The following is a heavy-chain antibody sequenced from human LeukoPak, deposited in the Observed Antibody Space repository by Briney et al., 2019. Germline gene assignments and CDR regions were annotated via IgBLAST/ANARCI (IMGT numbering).Heavy chain of an antibody. D-gene: IGHD4-23*01. CDR1: GFIFSSYA. J-gene: IGHJ4*02. CDR2: ISDTATST. CDR3: ADGGFYFYFDY. V-gene: IGHV3-23*01. Sequence: QPGGSLRRSCAASGFIFSSYAMSWVRQAPGKGLEWVASISDTATSTYYADSVRGRFTISRDNSENTLYLQMNSLRPDDTAVYFCADGGFYFYFDYWGQGSQVTVSS.